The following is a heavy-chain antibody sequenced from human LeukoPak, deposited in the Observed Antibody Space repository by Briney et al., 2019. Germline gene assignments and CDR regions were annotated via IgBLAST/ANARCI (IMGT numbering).Heavy chain of an antibody. CDR3: AKTRMGKDSSGYYYPNAFDY. V-gene: IGHV3-23*01. Sequence: GGSLRLSCAASGFTFSSYAMSWVRQAPGKGLEWVPAISGSGGSTYYADSVKGRFTISRDNSKNTLYLQMNSLRAEDTAVYYCAKTRMGKDSSGYYYPNAFDYWGQGTLVTVSS. J-gene: IGHJ4*02. CDR1: GFTFSSYA. CDR2: ISGSGGST. D-gene: IGHD3-22*01.